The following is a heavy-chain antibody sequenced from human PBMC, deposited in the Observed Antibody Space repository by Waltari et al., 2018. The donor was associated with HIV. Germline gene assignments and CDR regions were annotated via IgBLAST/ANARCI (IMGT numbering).Heavy chain of an antibody. Sequence: QVYLQQSGPEMVKPSETLTPDCVISGDSVSSDFAAWTWVRQSPSRGLEWLGRTYLRSKWHEDYAASVKGRIAIDADSAENRFTLHLNHVTPEDTAVYFCVRDAFGLDYWGQGILVTVSS. V-gene: IGHV6-1*01. J-gene: IGHJ4*02. CDR2: TYLRSKWHE. CDR1: GDSVSSDFAA. D-gene: IGHD3-16*01. CDR3: VRDAFGLDY.